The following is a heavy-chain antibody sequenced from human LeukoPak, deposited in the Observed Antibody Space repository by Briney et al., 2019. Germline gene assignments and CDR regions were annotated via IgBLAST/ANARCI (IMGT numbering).Heavy chain of an antibody. CDR2: IYHSGST. Sequence: SETLSLTCTVFGGSMSSSTYYWGWIRQPPGKGLEWIGSIYHSGSTYYNPSLKSRVTISVDTSKNQFSLKLSSETAADTAVYYCARDRWELPNDYWGQGTLVTVSS. CDR1: GGSMSSSTYY. CDR3: ARDRWELPNDY. J-gene: IGHJ4*02. D-gene: IGHD1-26*01. V-gene: IGHV4-39*07.